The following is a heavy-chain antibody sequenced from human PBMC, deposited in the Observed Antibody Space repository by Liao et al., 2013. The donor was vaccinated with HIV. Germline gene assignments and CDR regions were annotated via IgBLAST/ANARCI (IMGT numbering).Heavy chain of an antibody. CDR2: ISYTGST. CDR1: GGSISSGNYY. J-gene: IGHJ4*02. Sequence: QLHLQESGPGLVKPSETLSLTCTVSGGSISSGNYYWGWIRQPPGKGLEWIGSISYTGSTYDNPSLKSRVTMSVDTSKNQFSLKVRSVTAADTAVYSCARGHTNYKHLDYWGQGTLVTVSS. V-gene: IGHV4-39*07. CDR3: ARGHTNYKHLDY. D-gene: IGHD1-7*01.